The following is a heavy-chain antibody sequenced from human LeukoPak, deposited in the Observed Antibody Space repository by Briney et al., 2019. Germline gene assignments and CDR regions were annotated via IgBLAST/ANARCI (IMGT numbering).Heavy chain of an antibody. CDR1: GGSISSSSYY. CDR2: IYYSGST. D-gene: IGHD6-6*01. Sequence: SETLSLTCTVSGGSISSSSYYWGWIRQPPGKGLEWIGSIYYSGSTYYNPSLKSRVTISVDTSKNQFSLKLSSVTAADTAVYYCASGQLVVYWGQGTLVTVSS. CDR3: ASGQLVVY. J-gene: IGHJ4*02. V-gene: IGHV4-39*07.